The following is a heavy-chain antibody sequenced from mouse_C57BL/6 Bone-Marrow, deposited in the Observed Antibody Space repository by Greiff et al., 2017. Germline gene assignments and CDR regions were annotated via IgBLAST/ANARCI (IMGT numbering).Heavy chain of an antibody. J-gene: IGHJ3*01. V-gene: IGHV14-4*01. D-gene: IGHD4-1*01. Sequence: VQLQQSGAELVRPGASVKLSCTASGFNIKDDYMHWVKQRPEQGLEWIGWIDPENGDTEYASKFQGKATITADTSSHTAYLQLSSLTSEDTAVYYCTTAWAWFAYWGQGTLVTVSA. CDR3: TTAWAWFAY. CDR1: GFNIKDDY. CDR2: IDPENGDT.